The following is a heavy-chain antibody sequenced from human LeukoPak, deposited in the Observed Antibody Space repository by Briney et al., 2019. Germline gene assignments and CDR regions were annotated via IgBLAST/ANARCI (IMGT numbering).Heavy chain of an antibody. CDR1: GYTFTGYY. D-gene: IGHD3-10*01. J-gene: IGHJ4*02. Sequence: ASVKVSCKASGYTFTGYYMHWVRQAPGQGLEWMGWINPNSGGPNYAQKFQGRVTMTRDTSISTAYMELSRLRSDDTAVYYCARRTQDGSGSQVFDYWGQGTLVTVSS. CDR2: INPNSGGP. V-gene: IGHV1-2*02. CDR3: ARRTQDGSGSQVFDY.